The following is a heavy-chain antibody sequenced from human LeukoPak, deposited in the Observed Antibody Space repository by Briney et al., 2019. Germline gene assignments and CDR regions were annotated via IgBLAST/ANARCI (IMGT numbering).Heavy chain of an antibody. Sequence: QAGGSLRLSCAASGFTFSSYPMSWVRQAPGKGLEWVSTLSATGGSTYYADSVKGRFTIYRDNSKNTVYLQMNSLRAEDTAVYYCAKPKEGFYDSTGYYYVGYFDYWGQGSLVIVSS. D-gene: IGHD3-22*01. CDR3: AKPKEGFYDSTGYYYVGYFDY. J-gene: IGHJ4*02. CDR2: LSATGGST. V-gene: IGHV3-23*01. CDR1: GFTFSSYP.